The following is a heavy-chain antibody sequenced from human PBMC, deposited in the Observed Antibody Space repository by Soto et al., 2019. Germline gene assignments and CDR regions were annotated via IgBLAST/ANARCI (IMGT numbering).Heavy chain of an antibody. Sequence: QVQLVQSGAEVKKPGSSVKVSCKASGGTFSSYAISWVRQAPGQGLEWMGGIIPIFGTANYAQKFQGRVTITADESTSTAYMELSSLRSEDTAVYYCATKEGEMYYDSSYWYFDLWGRGTLVTVSS. V-gene: IGHV1-69*01. D-gene: IGHD3-22*01. J-gene: IGHJ2*01. CDR2: IIPIFGTA. CDR3: ATKEGEMYYDSSYWYFDL. CDR1: GGTFSSYA.